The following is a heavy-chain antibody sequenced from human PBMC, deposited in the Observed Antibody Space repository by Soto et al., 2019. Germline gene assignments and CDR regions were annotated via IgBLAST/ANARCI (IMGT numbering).Heavy chain of an antibody. V-gene: IGHV1-18*01. D-gene: IGHD2-15*01. Sequence: QVQLVQSGAEVKKPGASVKVSCKASGYTFSSYGISWVRQAPGQGLEWMGWISAYNGNTNYAQKFQGRVTMTTDTPTSTAYMELRSLRSDDTAVYYCARVELKRRVVAAHYGMDVWGQGTTVTVSS. CDR1: GYTFSSYG. CDR3: ARVELKRRVVAAHYGMDV. J-gene: IGHJ6*02. CDR2: ISAYNGNT.